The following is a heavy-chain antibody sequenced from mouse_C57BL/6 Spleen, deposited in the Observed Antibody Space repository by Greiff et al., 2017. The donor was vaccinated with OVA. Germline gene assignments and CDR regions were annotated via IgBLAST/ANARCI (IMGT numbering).Heavy chain of an antibody. Sequence: QVQLQQSGPELVKPGASVKISCKASGYAFSSSWMNWVKQRPGKGLEWIGRIYPGDGDTNYNGKFKGKATLTADKSSSTAYMQLSSLTSEDSAVYFCARDTAQAPRFAYWGQGTLFTVSA. J-gene: IGHJ3*01. CDR2: IYPGDGDT. CDR1: GYAFSSSW. V-gene: IGHV1-82*01. D-gene: IGHD3-2*02. CDR3: ARDTAQAPRFAY.